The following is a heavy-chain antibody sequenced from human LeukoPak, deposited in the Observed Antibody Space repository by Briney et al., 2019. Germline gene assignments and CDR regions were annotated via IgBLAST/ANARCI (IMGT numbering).Heavy chain of an antibody. CDR2: ISAYNGNT. CDR3: ARDSELRYCSGGSYSFDY. V-gene: IGHV1-18*04. J-gene: IGHJ4*02. Sequence: ASVKVSCKASGYTFTDYYMHWVRQAPGQGLEWMGWISAYNGNTNSAQKLQGRVTMTTDTSTSTAYMELRSLRSDDTAVYYCARDSELRYCSGGSYSFDYWGQGTLVTVSS. D-gene: IGHD2-15*01. CDR1: GYTFTDYY.